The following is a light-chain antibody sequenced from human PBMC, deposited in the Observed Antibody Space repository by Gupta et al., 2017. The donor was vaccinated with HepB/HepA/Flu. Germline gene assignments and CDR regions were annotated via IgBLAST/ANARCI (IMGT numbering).Light chain of an antibody. V-gene: IGKV4-1*01. CDR1: QSVLYSSNNKNY. Sequence: DIVMTQSPDSLAVSLGDRATINCKSSQSVLYSSNNKNYLAWYQQKPGQPPKLLIYWASTGESGVPDRFSGSGSGTDFTLTISSLQAEDVAVYYCQQYDSTPITFGQGTRMEIK. CDR3: QQYDSTPIT. CDR2: WAS. J-gene: IGKJ5*01.